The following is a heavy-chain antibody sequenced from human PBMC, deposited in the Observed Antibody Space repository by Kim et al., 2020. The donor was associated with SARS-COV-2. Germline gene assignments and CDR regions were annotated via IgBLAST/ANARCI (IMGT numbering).Heavy chain of an antibody. CDR3: AKGSGSAIPIRDAFDI. D-gene: IGHD3-10*01. CDR2: ISGSGGST. V-gene: IGHV3-23*01. CDR1: GFTFSSYA. Sequence: GGSLRLSCAASGFTFSSYAMSWVRQAPGKGLEWVSAISGSGGSTYYADSVKGRFTISRDNSKNTLYLQMNSLRAEDTAVYYCAKGSGSAIPIRDAFDIWGQGTMVTVSS. J-gene: IGHJ3*02.